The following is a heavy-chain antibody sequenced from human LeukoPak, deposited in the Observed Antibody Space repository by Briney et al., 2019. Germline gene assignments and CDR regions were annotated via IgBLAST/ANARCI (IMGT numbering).Heavy chain of an antibody. Sequence: GGSLRLSCAASGFTFSDYSMNWVRQTPGQGLEWVAVIWYDGSNKYYADSVKGRFTISRDNSKNTLYLQMNSLRAEDTAVYYCARELISTTWRGNRSYFDLWGRGTLVTVSS. D-gene: IGHD1-1*01. J-gene: IGHJ2*01. CDR3: ARELISTTWRGNRSYFDL. CDR2: IWYDGSNK. CDR1: GFTFSDYS. V-gene: IGHV3-33*08.